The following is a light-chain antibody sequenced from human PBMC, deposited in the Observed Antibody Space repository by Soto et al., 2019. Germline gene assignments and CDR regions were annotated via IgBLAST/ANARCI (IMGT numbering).Light chain of an antibody. CDR1: SSNIGSNS. V-gene: IGLV1-44*01. CDR3: AAWDDSLIVVA. Sequence: QSVLTQPPSASETPGQRVTISCSGASSNIGSNSVNWYQQLPGTAPKLLIYNHNQRPSEVPDRFSGSTSGTSASLSISGLQSEDEADYYCAAWDDSLIVVAFGGGTKLTVL. CDR2: NHN. J-gene: IGLJ2*01.